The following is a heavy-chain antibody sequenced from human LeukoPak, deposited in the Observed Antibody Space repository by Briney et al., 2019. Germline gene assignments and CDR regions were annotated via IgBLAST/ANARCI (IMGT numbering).Heavy chain of an antibody. V-gene: IGHV4-61*01. D-gene: IGHD6-13*01. Sequence: SETLSLTCTVSGVSVSSGSYYWRWIRQPPGKGLEWIGYIYYSGSTNYNPSLKSRVTISVDTSKNQFSLKLSSVAAADTAVYYCARERIAAAGTLDYWGQGTLVTVSS. J-gene: IGHJ4*02. CDR1: GVSVSSGSYY. CDR2: IYYSGST. CDR3: ARERIAAAGTLDY.